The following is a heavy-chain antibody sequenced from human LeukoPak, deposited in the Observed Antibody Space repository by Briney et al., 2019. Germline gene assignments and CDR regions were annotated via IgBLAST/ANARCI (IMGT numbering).Heavy chain of an antibody. Sequence: ASVKVSCKASGYTFTGYYMHWVRQAPGQGLEWMGWINPNSGGTNYAQKFQGWVTMTRDTSISTAYMELSRLRSDDTAVYYCARDQYSGYCSSTSCYGYYYYGMDVWGQGTTVTVSS. CDR1: GYTFTGYY. V-gene: IGHV1-2*04. CDR3: ARDQYSGYCSSTSCYGYYYYGMDV. D-gene: IGHD2-2*01. J-gene: IGHJ6*02. CDR2: INPNSGGT.